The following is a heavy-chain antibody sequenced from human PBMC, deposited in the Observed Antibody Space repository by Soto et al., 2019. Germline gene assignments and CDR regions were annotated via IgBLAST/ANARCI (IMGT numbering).Heavy chain of an antibody. Sequence: GASVKVSCKASGYTFTGYYMHWVRQAPGQGLEWMGWINPNSGGTNYAQKFQGRVTMTRDTSISTAYMEPSRLRSDDTAVYYCARVRGAGWNYFDYWGQGTLVTVSS. D-gene: IGHD3-16*01. CDR3: ARVRGAGWNYFDY. V-gene: IGHV1-2*02. CDR2: INPNSGGT. CDR1: GYTFTGYY. J-gene: IGHJ4*02.